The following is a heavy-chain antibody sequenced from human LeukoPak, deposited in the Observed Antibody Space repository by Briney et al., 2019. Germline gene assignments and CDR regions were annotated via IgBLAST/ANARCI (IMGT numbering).Heavy chain of an antibody. D-gene: IGHD3-22*01. CDR1: GYTFTSYD. Sequence: ASVKVSCKASGYTFTSYDINWVRQATGQGLEWMGWMNPNSGNTGYAQKFQGRGTMTEDQSTDTAYMELSSLRSEDTAVYYCVDTYSYDSSGYSLPWGQGTLVTVSS. J-gene: IGHJ5*02. CDR3: VDTYSYDSSGYSLP. CDR2: MNPNSGNT. V-gene: IGHV1-8*01.